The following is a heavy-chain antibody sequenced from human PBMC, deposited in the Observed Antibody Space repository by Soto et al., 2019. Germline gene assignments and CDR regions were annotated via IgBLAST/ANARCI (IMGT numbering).Heavy chain of an antibody. CDR1: GFTFSSYS. V-gene: IGHV3-21*04. Sequence: GGSLRLSCAASGFTFSSYSMNWVRQAPGKGLEWVSAISSSGSYTYYADSVKGRFTISRDNAKNKLYLQMNSLRAEDTAVYYCAKKQQWLASSLHYWGQGTLVTVSS. CDR2: ISSSGSYT. D-gene: IGHD6-19*01. CDR3: AKKQQWLASSLHY. J-gene: IGHJ4*02.